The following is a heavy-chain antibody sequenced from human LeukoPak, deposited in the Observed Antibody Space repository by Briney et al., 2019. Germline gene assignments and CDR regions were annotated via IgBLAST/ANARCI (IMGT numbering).Heavy chain of an antibody. CDR1: GGSISSGSYY. D-gene: IGHD6-13*01. CDR2: IYTSGST. V-gene: IGHV4-61*02. CDR3: ARVQGWAYSSSWSSFDY. J-gene: IGHJ4*02. Sequence: PSETLSLTCTVSGGSISSGSYYWSWIRQPAGKGLEWIGRIYTSGSTNYNPSLKSRVTISVDTSKNQFSLKLSSVTAADTAVYYCARVQGWAYSSSWSSFDYWGQGTLVTVSS.